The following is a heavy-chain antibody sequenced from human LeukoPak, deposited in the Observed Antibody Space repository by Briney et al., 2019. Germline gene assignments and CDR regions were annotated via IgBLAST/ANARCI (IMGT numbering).Heavy chain of an antibody. CDR1: GGSISSSSYY. CDR2: IYYSGST. D-gene: IGHD2-21*02. CDR3: ARRRVGGDQFDY. Sequence: PSETLSLTCTVSGGSISSSSYYWGWIRQPPGKGLEWIGSIYYSGSTYYNPSLKSRVTISVDTSKNQFSLKLSSVTAADTAVYYCARRRVGGDQFDYWGQGTLVTVSS. V-gene: IGHV4-39*07. J-gene: IGHJ4*02.